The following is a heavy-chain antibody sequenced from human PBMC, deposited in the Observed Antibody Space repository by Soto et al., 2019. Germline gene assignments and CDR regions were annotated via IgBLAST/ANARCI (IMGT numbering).Heavy chain of an antibody. CDR1: GFIFKMYW. CDR3: TRGPRPISTGTGAY. CDR2: IYNDGTYS. Sequence: PGGSLRLSCAASGFIFKMYWMHWVRQSPGKGLVWISRIYNDGTYSDYADSVRGRFTISRDNANDTLYLQMNSLRAEDSGLYYCTRGPRPISTGTGAYWGQGTQVTVSS. D-gene: IGHD3-10*01. J-gene: IGHJ4*02. V-gene: IGHV3-74*01.